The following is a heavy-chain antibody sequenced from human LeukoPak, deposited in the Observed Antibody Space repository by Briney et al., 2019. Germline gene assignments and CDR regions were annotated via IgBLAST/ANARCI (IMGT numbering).Heavy chain of an antibody. V-gene: IGHV3-23*01. CDR1: GFTFSSYA. J-gene: IGHJ5*02. Sequence: PGGSLRPSCAASGFTFSSYAIRWVRQAPGKGLEWVSAIGGGGTNTYYAESVKGRFTISRDNSKNTVYLQMRAEDTAVYYCANSRGYGSGNLWGQGTLVTVSS. CDR3: ANSRGYGSGNL. CDR2: IGGGGTNT. D-gene: IGHD3-10*01.